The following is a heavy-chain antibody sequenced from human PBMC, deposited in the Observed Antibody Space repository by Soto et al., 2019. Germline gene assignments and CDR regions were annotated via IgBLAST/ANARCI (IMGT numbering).Heavy chain of an antibody. Sequence: QVQLQESGPGLVKPSQTLSLTCTVSGGSISSGGYYWSWIRQHPGKGLEWIGYIYYSGSTYYNPSLKSRVXIXXDTSKNQFSLKLSSVTAADTAVYYCARSLSGYYLLWGQGTLVTVSS. CDR1: GGSISSGGYY. D-gene: IGHD3-22*01. CDR3: ARSLSGYYLL. J-gene: IGHJ4*02. CDR2: IYYSGST. V-gene: IGHV4-31*03.